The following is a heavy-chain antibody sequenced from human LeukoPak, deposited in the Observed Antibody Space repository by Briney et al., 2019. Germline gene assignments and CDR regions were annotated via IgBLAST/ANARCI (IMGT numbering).Heavy chain of an antibody. D-gene: IGHD6-13*01. CDR3: AKDGYSGSWYNWFDP. V-gene: IGHV3-23*01. CDR2: ISSSGRNT. Sequence: GGSLRLSCAASGFTFSSSAMSWVRQAPGKGLEWVSAISSSGRNTYYADSVKGRFTISRDNSKNTLYLQMNSLRAEDTAVYHCAKDGYSGSWYNWFDPWGQGTLVTVSS. J-gene: IGHJ5*02. CDR1: GFTFSSSA.